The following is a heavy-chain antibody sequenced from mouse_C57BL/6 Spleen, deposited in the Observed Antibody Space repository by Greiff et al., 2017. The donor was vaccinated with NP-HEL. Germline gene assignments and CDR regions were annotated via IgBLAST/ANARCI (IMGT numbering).Heavy chain of an antibody. CDR1: GYSITSGYY. Sequence: EVHLVESGPGLVKPSQSLSLTCSVTGYSITSGYYWNWIRQFPGNKLEWMGYISYDGSNNYNPSLKNRISITRDTSKNQFFLKLNSVTIEDTATYYCARGDGYWGQGTTLAVSS. CDR2: ISYDGSN. CDR3: ARGDGY. J-gene: IGHJ2*01. D-gene: IGHD2-3*01. V-gene: IGHV3-6*01.